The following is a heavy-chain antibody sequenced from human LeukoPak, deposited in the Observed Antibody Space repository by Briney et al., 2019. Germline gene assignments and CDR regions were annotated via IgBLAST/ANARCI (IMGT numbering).Heavy chain of an antibody. CDR3: ARGDYGDDFDY. CDR1: GYTFTSYY. D-gene: IGHD4-17*01. CDR2: INPSGGST. J-gene: IGHJ4*02. V-gene: IGHV1-46*01. Sequence: ASMKVSCKASGYTFTSYYMHWVRQAPGQGLEWMGIINPSGGSTSYAQKFQGRVTMTRDTSTSTVYMELSSLRSEDTAAYYCARGDYGDDFDYWGQGTLVTVSS.